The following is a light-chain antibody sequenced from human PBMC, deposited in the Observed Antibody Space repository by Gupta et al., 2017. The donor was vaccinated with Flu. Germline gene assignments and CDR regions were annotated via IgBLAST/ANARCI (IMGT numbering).Light chain of an antibody. Sequence: TSSDVGGYKYVSWYQQHPGKAPKLMIYDVSKRPSGVPDRFSGSTSGNTASLTISGLQADDEADYYCCSYAGSNTGVFGGGTKLTVL. CDR1: SSDVGGYKY. CDR3: CSYAGSNTGV. V-gene: IGLV2-11*01. CDR2: DVS. J-gene: IGLJ2*01.